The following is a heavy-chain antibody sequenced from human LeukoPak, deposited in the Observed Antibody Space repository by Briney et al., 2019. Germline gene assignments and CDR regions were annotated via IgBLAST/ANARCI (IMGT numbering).Heavy chain of an antibody. CDR2: ISGSGGST. V-gene: IGHV3-23*01. CDR3: AKDTSYGFNDY. D-gene: IGHD5-18*01. CDR1: GFTFSSYA. Sequence: PGGSLRLSCAASGFTFSSYAMSWVRQAPGKGLEWVSAISGSGGSTYYADPVKGRFTISRDNTLYLQMNSLRAEDTAVYYCAKDTSYGFNDYWGQGTLVTVSS. J-gene: IGHJ4*02.